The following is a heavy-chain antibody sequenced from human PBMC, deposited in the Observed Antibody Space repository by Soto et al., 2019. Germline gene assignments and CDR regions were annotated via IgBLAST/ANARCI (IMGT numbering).Heavy chain of an antibody. Sequence: QVQLQESGPGLVKASETLSLTCTVSGGSVSSNSEYWTWLRQPPGKGLEWIGYFFSSGSTNYNPSLKSRVSISVDTSKNQFSLRLSSVTPADTAVYYCATRRGSSGWFDPWGQGIPVTGSS. V-gene: IGHV4-61*01. CDR2: FFSSGST. D-gene: IGHD5-18*01. CDR1: GGSVSSNSEY. CDR3: ATRRGSSGWFDP. J-gene: IGHJ5*02.